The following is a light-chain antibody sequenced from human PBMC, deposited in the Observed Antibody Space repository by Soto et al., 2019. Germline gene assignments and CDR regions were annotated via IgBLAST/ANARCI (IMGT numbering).Light chain of an antibody. CDR3: QQYGSSPPIT. J-gene: IGKJ5*01. Sequence: DIVLTQSPDTLSLSPGESATLSCRASQSVTSNYLGWYQQKPGQPPRLLIYGSSKRATGIPDRFRGGGSGTDFTLTISRLEPEDLAVYYCQQYGSSPPITFGQRTRLEIK. CDR2: GSS. V-gene: IGKV3-20*01. CDR1: QSVTSNY.